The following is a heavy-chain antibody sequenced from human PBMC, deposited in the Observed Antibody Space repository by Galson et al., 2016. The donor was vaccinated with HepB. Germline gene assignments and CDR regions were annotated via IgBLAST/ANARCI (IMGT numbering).Heavy chain of an antibody. D-gene: IGHD1-7*01. Sequence: SLRLSCAASGFSFSTFAMSWVRQAPGKGLEWISGITGTSGGKYYADSVKGRFTISRDTSKNTLFLQLSSLRVEDTAVYYCAKDHTGSTVGWSDGMDVWGQGTRVTVSS. CDR2: ITGTSGGK. J-gene: IGHJ6*02. CDR3: AKDHTGSTVGWSDGMDV. V-gene: IGHV3-23*01. CDR1: GFSFSTFA.